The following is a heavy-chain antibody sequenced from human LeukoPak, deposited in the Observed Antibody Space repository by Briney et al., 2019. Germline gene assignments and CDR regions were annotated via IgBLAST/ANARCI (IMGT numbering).Heavy chain of an antibody. CDR2: INPNSGGT. CDR3: ARGQLGATSWFDP. D-gene: IGHD1-26*01. V-gene: IGHV1-2*02. CDR1: GYTFTGYY. Sequence: ASVKVSCKASGYTFTGYYMHWVRQAPGQGLEWMGWINPNSGGTNYAQKFQGRVTMTRDTSISTAYMELSRLRSDDTAVYYCARGQLGATSWFDPWGQGTLVTVSS. J-gene: IGHJ5*02.